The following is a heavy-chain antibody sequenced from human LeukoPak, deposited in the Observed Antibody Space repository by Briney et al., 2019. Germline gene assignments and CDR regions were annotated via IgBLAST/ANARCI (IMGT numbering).Heavy chain of an antibody. CDR2: ISYDGSNK. V-gene: IGHV3-30*18. J-gene: IGHJ4*02. CDR1: GFTFSSYG. D-gene: IGHD2-15*01. Sequence: GGSLRLSCAASGFTFSSYGIHWVRQAPGKELEWVAVISYDGSNKYYADSVKGRFTISRDNSKNTLDLQINSLRDEDTAVHYCAKGVRWQLLPYYYFDYWGQGTLVTVSS. CDR3: AKGVRWQLLPYYYFDY.